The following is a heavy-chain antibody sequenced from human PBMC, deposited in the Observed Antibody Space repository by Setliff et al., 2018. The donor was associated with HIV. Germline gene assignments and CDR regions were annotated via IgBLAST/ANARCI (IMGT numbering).Heavy chain of an antibody. CDR2: ICGSDGAT. Sequence: SLRLSCAASGILFTKCGLSWVRQAPGKGLEWISGICGSDGATYYADSVKGRFTISRDSSKSTLYLQMNGLRAEDTAVYYWAQDPRPDYTGQYFFFAYWGQGALVTAPQ. CDR1: GILFTKCG. CDR3: AQDPRPDYTGQYFFFAY. J-gene: IGHJ4*02. V-gene: IGHV3-23*01. D-gene: IGHD2-2*02.